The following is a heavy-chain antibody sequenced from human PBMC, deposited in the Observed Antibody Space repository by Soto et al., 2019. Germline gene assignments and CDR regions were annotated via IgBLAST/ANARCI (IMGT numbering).Heavy chain of an antibody. V-gene: IGHV4-59*01. Sequence: PSETLSLTCTVSGGSISSYYWSWIRQPPGKGLEWIGYIYYSGSTNYNPSLKSRVTISVDTSKNQFSLKLSSVTAADTAVYYCASLITGTTDAKFDYWGQGTLVTVSS. CDR3: ASLITGTTDAKFDY. D-gene: IGHD1-7*01. J-gene: IGHJ4*02. CDR2: IYYSGST. CDR1: GGSISSYY.